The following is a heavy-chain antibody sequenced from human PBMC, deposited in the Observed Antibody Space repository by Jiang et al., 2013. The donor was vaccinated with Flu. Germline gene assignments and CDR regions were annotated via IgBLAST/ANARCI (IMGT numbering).Heavy chain of an antibody. D-gene: IGHD6-19*01. Sequence: GLVWVSRISSDGSDTSYADSVKGRFTISRDNAKNTLYLQMNSLRVEDTAVYYCARDKRVSSGWLLGWFDPWGQGALVTVSS. CDR3: ARDKRVSSGWLLGWFDP. J-gene: IGHJ5*02. CDR2: ISSDGSDT. V-gene: IGHV3-74*01.